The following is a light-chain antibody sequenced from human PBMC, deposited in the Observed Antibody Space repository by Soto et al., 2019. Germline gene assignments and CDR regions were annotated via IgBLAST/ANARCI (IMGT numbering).Light chain of an antibody. V-gene: IGLV1-47*01. CDR1: RYNIGNNY. CDR2: RNP. CDR3: DAWDNSLSGHV. Sequence: QSVLTQPPSASGTPGQTVTISCSGTRYNIGNNYVCWYQQLPGAAPKLLIYRNPQRPSGVPDRFSGSKSGTTASLAITGLQSEDEADYYCDAWDNSLSGHVFGSGTKVTVL. J-gene: IGLJ1*01.